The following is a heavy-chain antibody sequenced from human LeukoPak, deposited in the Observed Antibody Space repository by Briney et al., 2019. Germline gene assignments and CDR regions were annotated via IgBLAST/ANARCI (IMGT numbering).Heavy chain of an antibody. CDR2: ISYDGSNK. CDR1: GFTFSSYG. J-gene: IGHJ4*02. D-gene: IGHD1-26*01. Sequence: PGGSLRLSCAASGFTFSSYGMHWVRQAPGKGLEWVAVISYDGSNKYYADSVKGRFTISRDNSKNTLYLQMNSLRAEDTAVYYCASPQTPDGGSYFDYWGQGTLVTVSS. CDR3: ASPQTPDGGSYFDY. V-gene: IGHV3-30*03.